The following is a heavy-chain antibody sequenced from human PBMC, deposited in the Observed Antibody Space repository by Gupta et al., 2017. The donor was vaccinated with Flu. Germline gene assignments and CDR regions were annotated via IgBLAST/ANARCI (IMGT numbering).Heavy chain of an antibody. V-gene: IGHV3-21*01. D-gene: IGHD3-9*01. Sequence: VRQAPGKGLEWVSSISGSGNYIFYADSVKGRFTISRDNAKNALYRQRNNLRAEDTAVCYCARDLTGYDAFDIWGQGTMVTVSS. CDR2: ISGSGNYI. J-gene: IGHJ3*02. CDR3: ARDLTGYDAFDI.